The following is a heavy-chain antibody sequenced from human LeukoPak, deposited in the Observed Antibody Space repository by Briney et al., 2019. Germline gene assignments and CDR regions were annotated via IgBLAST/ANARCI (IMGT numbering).Heavy chain of an antibody. CDR3: ARESYDFWSGYSDWFDP. V-gene: IGHV3-30*04. J-gene: IGHJ5*02. D-gene: IGHD3-3*01. CDR1: GSTFSSYA. Sequence: TGGSLRLSCAASGSTFSSYAMHWVRQAPGKGLEWVAVISYDGSNKYYADSVKGRFTISRDNSKNTLYLQMNSLRAEDTAVYYCARESYDFWSGYSDWFDPWGQGTLVTVPS. CDR2: ISYDGSNK.